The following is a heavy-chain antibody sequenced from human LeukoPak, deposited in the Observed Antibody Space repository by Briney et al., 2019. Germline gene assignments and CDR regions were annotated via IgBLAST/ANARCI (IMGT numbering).Heavy chain of an antibody. D-gene: IGHD3-10*01. CDR2: INPNSGGT. CDR3: ARDYKFVRGVISNY. V-gene: IGHV1-2*02. J-gene: IGHJ4*02. Sequence: ASVKVSCKASGYTFTDCYIHWVRQAPGQGLEWMGWINPNSGGTNYAQKFQGRVTMTRDTSISTAYMELSRLRSDDTAVYYCARDYKFVRGVISNYWGQGTLVTVSS. CDR1: GYTFTDCY.